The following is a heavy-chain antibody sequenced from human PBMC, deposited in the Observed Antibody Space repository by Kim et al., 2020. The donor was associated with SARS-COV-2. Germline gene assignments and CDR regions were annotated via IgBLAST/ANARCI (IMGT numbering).Heavy chain of an antibody. J-gene: IGHJ2*01. CDR2: INSDGSTT. Sequence: GGSLRLSCAASGFNFRNYWMHWVRQAPGKGLVWVSRINSDGSTTSYADSVKGRFTISKDTAKNTLYLQMNSLRAEETAVYYCARRNGGSPYWYFDLWGRGTLVTVSS. CDR3: ARRNGGSPYWYFDL. V-gene: IGHV3-74*01. D-gene: IGHD2-15*01. CDR1: GFNFRNYW.